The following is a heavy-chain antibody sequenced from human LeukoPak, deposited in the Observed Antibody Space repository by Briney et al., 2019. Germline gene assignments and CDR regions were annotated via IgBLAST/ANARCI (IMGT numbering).Heavy chain of an antibody. Sequence: SETLSLTCTVSGGSISSYYWSWIRQPPGKGLEWIGYIYYSGSTNYNPSLKSRVTISVDTSKNQFSLKLSSVTAADTAVYYCARRYVVVPAASFDYWGQGTLVTVSS. CDR3: ARRYVVVPAASFDY. D-gene: IGHD2-2*01. J-gene: IGHJ4*02. CDR2: IYYSGST. V-gene: IGHV4-59*12. CDR1: GGSISSYY.